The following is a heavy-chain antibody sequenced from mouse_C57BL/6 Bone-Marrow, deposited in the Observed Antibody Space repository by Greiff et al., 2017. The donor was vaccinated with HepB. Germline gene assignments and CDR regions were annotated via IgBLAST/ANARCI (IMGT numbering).Heavy chain of an antibody. CDR1: GFTFSSYG. Sequence: EVKLQESGGDLVKPGGSLKLSCAASGFTFSSYGMSWVRQTPDKRLEWVATISSGGSYPYYPDSVKGRFTISRDNAKNTLYLQMSSLKSEDTAMYYCARQNGYPYYYAMDYWGQGTSVTVSS. CDR2: ISSGGSYP. V-gene: IGHV5-6*01. CDR3: ARQNGYPYYYAMDY. J-gene: IGHJ4*01. D-gene: IGHD2-2*01.